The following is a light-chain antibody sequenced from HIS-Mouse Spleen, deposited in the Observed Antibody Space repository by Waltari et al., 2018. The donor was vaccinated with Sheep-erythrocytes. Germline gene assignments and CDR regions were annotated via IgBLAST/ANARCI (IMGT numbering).Light chain of an antibody. J-gene: IGKJ4*01. CDR3: QQYYSFPIT. V-gene: IGKV1D-8*02. Sequence: AICMTQSPSLLDASTGVRVTISCRMSQGISCYLAGYQQKPGKAPELLIYAASTLQSGVPSRFSGSGSGTDFTLTISCLQSEDFATYYCQQYYSFPITFGGGTRVEIK. CDR2: AAS. CDR1: QGISCY.